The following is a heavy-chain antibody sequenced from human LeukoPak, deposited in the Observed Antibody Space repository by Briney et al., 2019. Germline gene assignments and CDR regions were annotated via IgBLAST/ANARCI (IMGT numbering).Heavy chain of an antibody. V-gene: IGHV1-2*02. CDR3: AHRGGSGSSYLRGTYDAFDI. J-gene: IGHJ3*02. CDR1: GYTFTGYY. D-gene: IGHD1-26*01. Sequence: ASVTVSCKASGYTFTGYYMHWVRQAPGQGLEWMGWINPNSGDTNYAQKFQGRVTMTRDTSISTAYMELSRLRSDDTAVYYCAHRGGSGSSYLRGTYDAFDIWGQGTMVTVSS. CDR2: INPNSGDT.